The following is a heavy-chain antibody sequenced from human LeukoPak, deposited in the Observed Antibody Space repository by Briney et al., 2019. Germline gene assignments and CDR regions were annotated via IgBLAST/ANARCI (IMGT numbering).Heavy chain of an antibody. CDR3: ATPLN. D-gene: IGHD1-14*01. J-gene: IGHJ4*02. V-gene: IGHV4-34*01. CDR1: GGSFSGYY. Sequence: SETLSLTRAVYGGSFSGYYWSWIRPPPGKGLEWMGSIYYSGSTYYNPSLKSRVTISVDTSKNQFSLKLSSVTAADTAVYYCATPLNWGQGTLVTVPS. CDR2: IYYSGST.